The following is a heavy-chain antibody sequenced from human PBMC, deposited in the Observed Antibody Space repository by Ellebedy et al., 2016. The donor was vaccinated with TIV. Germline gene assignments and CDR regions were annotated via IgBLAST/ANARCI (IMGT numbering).Heavy chain of an antibody. CDR2: ISFDGDSK. CDR1: GFSFRNYA. D-gene: IGHD3-10*01. CDR3: ARADFHGSGYYGMDV. Sequence: GESLKISCAASGFSFRNYAMHWVRQAPGKGLGGVAIISFDGDSKYYADSVKGRFTISRDNSKNTLSLQMSGLRAEDSAVYYCARADFHGSGYYGMDVWGLGTTVTVSS. J-gene: IGHJ6*02. V-gene: IGHV3-30*15.